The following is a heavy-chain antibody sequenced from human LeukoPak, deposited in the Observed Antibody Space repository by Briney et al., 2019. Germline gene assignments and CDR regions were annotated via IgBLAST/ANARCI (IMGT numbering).Heavy chain of an antibody. CDR3: AKGTYGFPPRYYMDV. CDR2: IAWDGVTT. D-gene: IGHD3-10*01. CDR1: GFTFEDHG. Sequence: GGFLRLSCVASGFTFEDHGMHRVGQAPGGGLAGVSHIAWDGVTTYYADSVKGRFAISRDNNKNFVYLQMNSLRRDDSAQYYCAKGTYGFPPRYYMDVWGKGTRVTVSS. V-gene: IGHV3-43D*04. J-gene: IGHJ6*03.